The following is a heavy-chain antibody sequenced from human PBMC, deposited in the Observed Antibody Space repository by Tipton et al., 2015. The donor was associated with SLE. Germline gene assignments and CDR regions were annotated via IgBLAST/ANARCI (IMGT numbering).Heavy chain of an antibody. CDR3: ARGGGDFGLKN. Sequence: LRLSCTVSGGSFSSTTHYWGWIRQPPGKGLEWIGGIYYSGITYHNPSLGSRISISGDTSKNLFSLKLSEVTAADTAVYYCARGGGDFGLKNWGQGTLVTVSS. D-gene: IGHD3/OR15-3a*01. J-gene: IGHJ4*02. V-gene: IGHV4-39*02. CDR2: IYYSGIT. CDR1: GGSFSSTTHY.